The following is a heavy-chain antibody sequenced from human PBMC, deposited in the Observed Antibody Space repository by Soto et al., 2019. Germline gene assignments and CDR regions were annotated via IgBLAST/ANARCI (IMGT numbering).Heavy chain of an antibody. D-gene: IGHD3-3*01. CDR3: AKDYASDDFWSGYYRHYGMDV. CDR1: GFTFSSYA. V-gene: IGHV3-23*01. CDR2: ISGSGGST. J-gene: IGHJ6*02. Sequence: GSLRLSCAASGFTFSSYAMSWVRQAPGKGLEWVSAISGSGGSTYYADSVKGRFTISRDNSKNTLYLQMNSLRAEDTAVYYCAKDYASDDFWSGYYRHYGMDVWGQGTTVTVS.